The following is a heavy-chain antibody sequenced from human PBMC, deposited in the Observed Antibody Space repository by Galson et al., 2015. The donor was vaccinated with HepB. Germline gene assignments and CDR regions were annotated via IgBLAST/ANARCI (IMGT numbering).Heavy chain of an antibody. CDR2: ISGSGGST. CDR1: GFTFSSYA. V-gene: IGHV3-23*01. Sequence: SLRLSCAASGFTFSSYAMSWVRQAPGKGLEWVSAISGSGGSTYYADSVKGRFTISRDNSKNTLYLQMNSLRAEDTAVYYCAKDSILRYFDWRPAGAHYFDYWGQGTLVTVSS. CDR3: AKDSILRYFDWRPAGAHYFDY. D-gene: IGHD3-9*01. J-gene: IGHJ4*02.